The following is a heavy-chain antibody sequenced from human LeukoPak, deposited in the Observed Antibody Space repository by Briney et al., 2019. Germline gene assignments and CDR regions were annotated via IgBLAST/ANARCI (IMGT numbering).Heavy chain of an antibody. CDR1: GFTFISYG. J-gene: IGHJ6*03. CDR3: AKDDDYNWGSDRRYYYMDV. CDR2: ISYDGSNK. V-gene: IGHV3-30*18. D-gene: IGHD3-16*02. Sequence: GGSPRLSCAASGFTFISYGMHWGRQAPGEGLEWVAVISYDGSNKYYADSVKGRFTISRDNSKNTLYLQMNSLRAEDTAVYYCAKDDDYNWGSDRRYYYMDVWGKGTTVTVSS.